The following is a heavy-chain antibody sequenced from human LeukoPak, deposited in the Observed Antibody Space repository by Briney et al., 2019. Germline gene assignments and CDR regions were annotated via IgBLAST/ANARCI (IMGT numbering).Heavy chain of an antibody. J-gene: IGHJ5*02. V-gene: IGHV4-59*01. Sequence: SETPSLTCTVSGGSISSYYWSWIRQPPGKGLEWIGYIYYSGSTNYNPSLKSRVTISVDTSKNQFSLKLSSVTAADTAVYYCAGGDPNWFDPWGQGTLVTVSS. CDR3: AGGDPNWFDP. D-gene: IGHD2-21*02. CDR2: IYYSGST. CDR1: GGSISSYY.